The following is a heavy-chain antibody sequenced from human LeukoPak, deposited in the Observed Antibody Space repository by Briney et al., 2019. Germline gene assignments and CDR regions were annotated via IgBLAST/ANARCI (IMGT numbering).Heavy chain of an antibody. CDR2: IYYSGST. V-gene: IGHV4-59*01. D-gene: IGHD3-10*01. CDR1: GGSISSYY. J-gene: IGHJ6*03. CDR3: ARVFDSGSQAYFYYMDV. Sequence: PSETLSLTCTVSGGSISSYYWSWIRQPPGKGLGWIGYIYYSGSTNYNPSLKSRVTISVDTSKNQFSLKVSSVTAADTAVYYCARVFDSGSQAYFYYMDVWGKGTTVTIFS.